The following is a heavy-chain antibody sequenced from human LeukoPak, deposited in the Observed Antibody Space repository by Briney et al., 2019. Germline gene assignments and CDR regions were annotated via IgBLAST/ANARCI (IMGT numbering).Heavy chain of an antibody. Sequence: SVKVSCKASGGTFSSYAISWVRQAPGQGLGWMGGIIPIFGTANYAQKFQGRVTITTDESTSTAYMELSSLRSEDTAVYYCATAGSYCGGDCYLSHYWGQGTLVTVSS. D-gene: IGHD2-21*01. J-gene: IGHJ4*02. V-gene: IGHV1-69*05. CDR3: ATAGSYCGGDCYLSHY. CDR2: IIPIFGTA. CDR1: GGTFSSYA.